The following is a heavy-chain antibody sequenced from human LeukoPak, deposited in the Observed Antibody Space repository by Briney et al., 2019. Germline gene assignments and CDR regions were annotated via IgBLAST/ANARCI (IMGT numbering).Heavy chain of an antibody. J-gene: IGHJ4*02. V-gene: IGHV4-4*07. Sequence: LETLSLTCTVSGGSISSYYWSWIRQPAGKGLEWIGLIYTGGSTNYNPSLKSRVTMSIGTSKNQFSLKLSSVTAADTAVYYCARTPIYYFDNSGYYNWGQGTLVTVSS. CDR1: GGSISSYY. CDR2: IYTGGST. CDR3: ARTPIYYFDNSGYYN. D-gene: IGHD3-22*01.